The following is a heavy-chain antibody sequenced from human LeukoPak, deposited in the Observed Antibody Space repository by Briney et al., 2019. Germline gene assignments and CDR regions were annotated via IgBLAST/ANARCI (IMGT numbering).Heavy chain of an antibody. V-gene: IGHV1-69*05. CDR3: ARDRSGGYNFDY. Sequence: SVKVSCKASGGTFSSYAISWVRQAPGQGLEWMGRIIPIFGTANYAQKFQGRVAITTDESTSTAYMELSSLRSEDTAVYYCARDRSGGYNFDYWGQGTLVTVSS. J-gene: IGHJ4*02. D-gene: IGHD3-10*01. CDR1: GGTFSSYA. CDR2: IIPIFGTA.